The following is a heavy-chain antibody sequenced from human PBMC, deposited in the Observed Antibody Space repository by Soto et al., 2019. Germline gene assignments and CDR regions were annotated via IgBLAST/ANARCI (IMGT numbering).Heavy chain of an antibody. Sequence: PVGSLRLSCAASGFTFSSYGMHWVRQAPGKGLEWVAVIWYDGSNKYYADSVKGRFTISRDNSKNTLYLQMNSLRAEDTAVYYCARDRAEMGYFDYWGQGTLVTVSS. CDR3: ARDRAEMGYFDY. D-gene: IGHD6-25*01. J-gene: IGHJ4*02. CDR1: GFTFSSYG. V-gene: IGHV3-33*01. CDR2: IWYDGSNK.